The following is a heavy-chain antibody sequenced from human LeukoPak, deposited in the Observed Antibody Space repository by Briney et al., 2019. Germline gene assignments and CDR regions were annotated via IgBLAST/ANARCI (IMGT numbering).Heavy chain of an antibody. V-gene: IGHV3-30-3*01. CDR3: ARDPDSSSWYPFQH. Sequence: GGSLRLSCAASGFTFSSYAMHWVRQAPGKGLEWVAVISYDGSNKCYADSVKGRFTISRDNSKNTLYLQMNSLRAEDTAVYYCARDPDSSSWYPFQHWGQGTLVTVSS. CDR2: ISYDGSNK. D-gene: IGHD6-13*01. J-gene: IGHJ1*01. CDR1: GFTFSSYA.